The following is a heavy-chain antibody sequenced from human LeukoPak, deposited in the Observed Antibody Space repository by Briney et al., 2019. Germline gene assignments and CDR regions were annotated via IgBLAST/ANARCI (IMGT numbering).Heavy chain of an antibody. Sequence: PGGSLRLSCAASGLTVSSNYMSWVRQAPGKGLEWVSLIYSDGSTYYADSVKGRFTISRDNSKNMMYLQMNSLRAEDTAVYYCARDGAVATIAAFDIWGQGTMVTVSS. CDR2: IYSDGST. J-gene: IGHJ3*02. CDR1: GLTVSSNY. CDR3: ARDGAVATIAAFDI. V-gene: IGHV3-66*01. D-gene: IGHD5-12*01.